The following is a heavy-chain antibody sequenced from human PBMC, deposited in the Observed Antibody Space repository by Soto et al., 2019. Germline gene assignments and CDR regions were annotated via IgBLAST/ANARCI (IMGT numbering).Heavy chain of an antibody. CDR2: ISSSSSYI. D-gene: IGHD1-26*01. Sequence: PGGSLRLSCAASGFTFSRYYLNWVRQAPGKGLEWVSSISSSSSYIYYADSVKGRFTISRDNAKNSLYLQMNSLRAEDTAVYYCARGPVGATSPWDYWGQGTLVTVSS. CDR1: GFTFSRYY. V-gene: IGHV3-21*01. J-gene: IGHJ4*02. CDR3: ARGPVGATSPWDY.